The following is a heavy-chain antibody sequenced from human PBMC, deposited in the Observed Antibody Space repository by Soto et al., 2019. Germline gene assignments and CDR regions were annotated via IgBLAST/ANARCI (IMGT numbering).Heavy chain of an antibody. CDR1: VYTFTYYY. CDR2: INPNSGGT. Sequence: XSVKVSCKASVYTFTYYYMHWVRQAPGQGLEWMGRINPNSGGTNYAQKFQGRVTMTRDTSISTAYMELSRLRSDDTAVYYCARKLELRGSYYYYYDMDVWGQGTTVTVSS. D-gene: IGHD1-7*01. CDR3: ARKLELRGSYYYYYDMDV. V-gene: IGHV1-2*06. J-gene: IGHJ6*02.